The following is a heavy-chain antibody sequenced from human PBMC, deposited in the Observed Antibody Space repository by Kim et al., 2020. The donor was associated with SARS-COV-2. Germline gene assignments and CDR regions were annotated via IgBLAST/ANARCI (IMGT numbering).Heavy chain of an antibody. CDR2: INHSGST. D-gene: IGHD1-26*01. Sequence: SETLSLTCAVYGGSFSGYYGSWIRQPPGKGLEWIGEINHSGSTNYNPSLKSRVTISVDTSKNQFSLKLSSVTAADTAVYYCARGEKWELLYPRWYYFDYWGQGTLVTVSS. V-gene: IGHV4-34*01. CDR3: ARGEKWELLYPRWYYFDY. J-gene: IGHJ4*02. CDR1: GGSFSGYY.